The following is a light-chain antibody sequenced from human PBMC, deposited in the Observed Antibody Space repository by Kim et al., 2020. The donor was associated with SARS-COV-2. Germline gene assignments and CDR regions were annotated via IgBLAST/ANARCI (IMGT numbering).Light chain of an antibody. CDR3: ASRDIAGNHVL. J-gene: IGLJ2*01. CDR2: DEA. CDR1: TLRSYY. Sequence: ALGKTVRITCQGHTLRSYYASWYQQKPGQAPILVIFDEANRPSGIADRFSGSSSGNTASLTITGALAEDEADYYCASRDIAGNHVLFGGGTQLTVL. V-gene: IGLV3-19*01.